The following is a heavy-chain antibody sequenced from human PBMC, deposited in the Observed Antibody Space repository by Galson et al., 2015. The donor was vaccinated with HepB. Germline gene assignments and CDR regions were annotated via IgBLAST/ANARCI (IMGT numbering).Heavy chain of an antibody. CDR3: AKDVSIVARYFDL. J-gene: IGHJ2*01. Sequence: SLRLSCAASGFTFSNYGVNWVRQAPGKGLEWVAVVTCDGLNKYYADSVKGRFTISRDNSKNTLYLQMNSLRAEDTAVYYCAKDVSIVARYFDLWGRGTLVTVSS. D-gene: IGHD2-15*01. CDR2: VTCDGLNK. V-gene: IGHV3-30*18. CDR1: GFTFSNYG.